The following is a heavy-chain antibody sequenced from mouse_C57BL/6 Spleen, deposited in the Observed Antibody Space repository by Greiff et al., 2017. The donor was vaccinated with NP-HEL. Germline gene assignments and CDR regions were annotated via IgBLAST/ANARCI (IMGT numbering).Heavy chain of an antibody. V-gene: IGHV5-17*01. D-gene: IGHD2-4*01. CDR1: GFTFSDYG. CDR2: ISSGSSTI. J-gene: IGHJ1*03. Sequence: EVHLVESGGGLVKPGGSLKLSCAASGFTFSDYGMHWVRQAPEKGLEWVAYISSGSSTIYYVDTVKGRFTISRDNAKNTLFLQMTSLRSEDTAMYYCARDYDGRVWYFDVWGTGTTVTVSS. CDR3: ARDYDGRVWYFDV.